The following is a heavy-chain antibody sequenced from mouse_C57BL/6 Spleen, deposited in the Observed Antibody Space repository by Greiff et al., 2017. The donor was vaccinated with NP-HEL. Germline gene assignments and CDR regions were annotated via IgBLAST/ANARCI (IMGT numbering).Heavy chain of an antibody. CDR2: IYPGGGYT. CDR1: GYTFTNYW. V-gene: IGHV1-63*01. CDR3: ARRANPVTRGLDY. J-gene: IGHJ2*01. Sequence: VQLQQSGAELVRPGTSVKMSCKASGYTFTNYWIGWAKQRPGHGLEWIGDIYPGGGYTNYNEKFKGKATLTADKSSSTAYMQFSSLTSEDSAIYYCARRANPVTRGLDYWGQGTTLTVSS. D-gene: IGHD3-1*01.